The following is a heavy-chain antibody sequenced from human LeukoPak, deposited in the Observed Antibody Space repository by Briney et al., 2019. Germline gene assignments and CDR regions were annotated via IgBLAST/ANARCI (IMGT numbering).Heavy chain of an antibody. CDR1: GFTFSSYD. J-gene: IGHJ6*02. V-gene: IGHV3-13*01. CDR2: IGTAGDT. Sequence: GGSLRLSCAASGFTFSSYDMHWVRQATGKGLEWVSAIGTAGDTYYPGSVKGRFTISRENAKNSLYLQMNSRRAGDTAVYYCARSGIPGAVAADYGMDVWGQGTTVTVSS. D-gene: IGHD6-19*01. CDR3: ARSGIPGAVAADYGMDV.